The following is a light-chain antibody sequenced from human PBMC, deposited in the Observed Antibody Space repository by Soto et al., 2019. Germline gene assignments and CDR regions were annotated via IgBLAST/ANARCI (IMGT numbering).Light chain of an antibody. CDR2: GAS. CDR1: QSVSSN. CDR3: QQYNNWPRFT. Sequence: EIVMTQSPATLSVSPGERATLSCRASQSVSSNLAWYQQKPGQAPRLLLYGASTRATGIPARFSGSGSGTEFTLTISSLQSEDFAVYSCQQYNNWPRFTFGPGTKVDIK. V-gene: IGKV3-15*01. J-gene: IGKJ3*01.